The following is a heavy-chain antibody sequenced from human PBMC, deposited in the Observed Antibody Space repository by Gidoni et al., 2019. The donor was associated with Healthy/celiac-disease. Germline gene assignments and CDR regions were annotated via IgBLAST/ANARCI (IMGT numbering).Heavy chain of an antibody. V-gene: IGHV4-34*01. Sequence: QVQLQQWGAGLLTPSETLSLTCAVSGGSSSGYYWSWIRQPPGKGLEWIGEINHSGSTNYNPSLKSRVTISVDTSKNQFALKLSSVTAADTAVYYCARDRRGYDFWSGYSDYWGQGTLVTVSS. D-gene: IGHD3-3*01. CDR2: INHSGST. CDR3: ARDRRGYDFWSGYSDY. J-gene: IGHJ4*02. CDR1: GGSSSGYY.